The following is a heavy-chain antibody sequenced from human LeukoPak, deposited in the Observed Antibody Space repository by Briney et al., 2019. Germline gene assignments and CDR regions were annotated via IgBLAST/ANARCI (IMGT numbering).Heavy chain of an antibody. J-gene: IGHJ6*03. D-gene: IGHD6-13*01. CDR2: IIPIFGTA. CDR1: GGTFSSYA. Sequence: SVKVSCKASGGTFSSYAISWVRQAPGQGLEWMGGIIPIFGTANYAQKFQGRVTITADKSTSTAYMELSSLRSEDTAVYYCARVPQQLKRRYYYYYMDVWGKGTTVTVSS. CDR3: ARVPQQLKRRYYYYYMDV. V-gene: IGHV1-69*06.